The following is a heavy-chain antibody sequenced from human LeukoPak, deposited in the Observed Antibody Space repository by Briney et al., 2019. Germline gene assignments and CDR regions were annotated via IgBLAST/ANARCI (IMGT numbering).Heavy chain of an antibody. J-gene: IGHJ4*02. D-gene: IGHD4-23*01. CDR2: IHYSGST. CDR1: GGSFTSASHY. Sequence: SETLSLTCTVSGGSFTSASHYWAWIRQPPGTGLEWIGSIHYSGSTYYSPSLKSRLTISGDTSKSQFSLKLTFVTAADTAVYYCTRHHDYGDKIDYWGQGTLVTVPS. CDR3: TRHHDYGDKIDY. V-gene: IGHV4-39*01.